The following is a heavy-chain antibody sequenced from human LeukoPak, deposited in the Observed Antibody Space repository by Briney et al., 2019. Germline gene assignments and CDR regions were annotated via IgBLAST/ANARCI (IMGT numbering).Heavy chain of an antibody. Sequence: PSETLSLTCTVSGGSISSGGYYWSWIRQHPGKGLEWIGYIYYSGSTYYNPSLKSRVTISVDTSKNQFSLKLSSVTAADTAVYYCARFFGGTKYNWFDPWGQGTLVTVPS. D-gene: IGHD4-23*01. J-gene: IGHJ5*02. CDR2: IYYSGST. CDR3: ARFFGGTKYNWFDP. CDR1: GGSISSGGYY. V-gene: IGHV4-31*03.